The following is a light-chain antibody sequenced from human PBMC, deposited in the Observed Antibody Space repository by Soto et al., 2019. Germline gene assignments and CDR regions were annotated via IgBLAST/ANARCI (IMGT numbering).Light chain of an antibody. CDR2: RYS. J-gene: IGLJ1*01. V-gene: IGLV1-40*01. CDR1: SSNIGTGYD. Sequence: QSVLTQPPSVSGSPGQSVTISCTWISSNIGTGYDVHWYQQVPGTAPKLLMYRYSNRPSGVPDRFSGSKSGASASLAITGLQAEDEADYYCQSYDNSLSGYVFGTGTKVTVL. CDR3: QSYDNSLSGYV.